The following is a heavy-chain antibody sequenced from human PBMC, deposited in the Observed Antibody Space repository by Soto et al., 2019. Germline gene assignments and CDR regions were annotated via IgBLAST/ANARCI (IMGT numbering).Heavy chain of an antibody. CDR2: INPSDGTT. D-gene: IGHD6-19*01. V-gene: IGHV1-46*01. CDR1: GYMFTSYF. Sequence: QGHLVQSGAEVKRPGASVRVSCESSGYMFTSYFIHWVRQAPGQGLEWVGVINPSDGTTTYAQKFQVRITMTRDTSTATVDMGLSSFRSEDTAVYYCARDKDSSARPRAEFDYWGQGTLITVSS. J-gene: IGHJ4*02. CDR3: ARDKDSSARPRAEFDY.